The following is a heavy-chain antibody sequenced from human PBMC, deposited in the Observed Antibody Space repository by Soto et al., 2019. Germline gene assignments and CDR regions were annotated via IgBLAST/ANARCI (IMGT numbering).Heavy chain of an antibody. CDR1: GFSLSTSGMS. V-gene: IGHV2-70*13. J-gene: IGHJ6*02. CDR2: IDLDDVK. CDR3: ARTCSGTKSHRMDF. D-gene: IGHD1-1*01. Sequence: PRLGHPLQTLTLTCTFSGFSLSTSGMSVSWIRQPPGKALEWLPLIDLDDVKYYSTSLKTILTTSNDNSKNQGVPTMTKPNHFDTASHYHARTCSGTKSHRMDFWGRGTRVTASS.